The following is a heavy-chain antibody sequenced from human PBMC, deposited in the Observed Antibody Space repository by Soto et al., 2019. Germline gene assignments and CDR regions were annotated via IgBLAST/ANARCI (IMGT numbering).Heavy chain of an antibody. J-gene: IGHJ4*02. V-gene: IGHV1-69*02. D-gene: IGHD5-12*01. CDR2: LIPVLGIT. Sequence: QVQLVQSGAEVKKPGSSVKVSCKASGGTFSSYIINWVRQAPGQGLEWMGRLIPVLGITNYAQKFQDRVTITADRSTTPAYMELSSLRSEDTAVDYCAGPSLDMATVSDFWGQGTLVTVSS. CDR1: GGTFSSYI. CDR3: AGPSLDMATVSDF.